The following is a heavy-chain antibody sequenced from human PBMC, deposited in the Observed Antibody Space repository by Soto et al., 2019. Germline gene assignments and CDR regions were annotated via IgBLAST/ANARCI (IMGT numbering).Heavy chain of an antibody. J-gene: IGHJ6*02. CDR3: ARRYPLGYCSSTSCYGGYYYYGMDV. CDR1: GYSFTSYC. D-gene: IGHD2-2*01. V-gene: IGHV5-51*01. CDR2: IYPGDSDT. Sequence: GEALKISCKGSGYSFTSYCISCVRQMPGKGLEWMGTIYPGDSDTRYSPSFHGQVTISADKSISTAYLQWSSLKASDTAMYYCARRYPLGYCSSTSCYGGYYYYGMDVWGQGTTVTVSS.